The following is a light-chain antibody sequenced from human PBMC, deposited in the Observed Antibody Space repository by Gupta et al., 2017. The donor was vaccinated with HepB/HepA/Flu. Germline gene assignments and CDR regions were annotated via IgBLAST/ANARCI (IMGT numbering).Light chain of an antibody. V-gene: IGLV2-14*03. Sequence: QSALTQPASVSGSPGQSITISCTGLTRDVGGDNYVSWYQQTPGKAPKLIIYDVSNRPSGVPTRFSGSMSATTASLAITWLQGEDEADYFCSSYATSSTLRIFGGGTKVTVL. CDR2: DVS. CDR3: SSYATSSTLRI. J-gene: IGLJ2*01. CDR1: TRDVGGDNY.